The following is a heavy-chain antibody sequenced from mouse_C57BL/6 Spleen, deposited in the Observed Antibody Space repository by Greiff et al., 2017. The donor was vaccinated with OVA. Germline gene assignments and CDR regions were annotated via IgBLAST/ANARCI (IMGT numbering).Heavy chain of an antibody. V-gene: IGHV1-26*01. Sequence: EVQLQQSGPELVKPGASVKISCKASGYTFTDYYMNWVKQSHGKSLEWIGDINPNNGGTSYNQKFKGKATLTVDKSSSTAYMELRSLTSEDSAVYYCARSGTTVVASLDYWGQGTTLTVSS. CDR2: INPNNGGT. D-gene: IGHD1-1*01. CDR3: ARSGTTVVASLDY. CDR1: GYTFTDYY. J-gene: IGHJ2*01.